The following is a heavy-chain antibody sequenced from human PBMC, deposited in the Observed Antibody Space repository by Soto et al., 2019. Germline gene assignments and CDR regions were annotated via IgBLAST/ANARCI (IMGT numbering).Heavy chain of an antibody. D-gene: IGHD1-26*01. CDR3: AKGFVVSGSYGGRDWFDP. CDR1: GFTFDDYA. CDR2: ISWNSGSI. Sequence: EVQLVESGGGLVQPGRSLRLSCAASGFTFDDYAMHWVRQAPGKGLEWVSGISWNSGSIGYADSVKGRFTISRDNAKNSLYLQMNSLRAEDTALYYCAKGFVVSGSYGGRDWFDPWGQGTLVTVSS. V-gene: IGHV3-9*01. J-gene: IGHJ5*02.